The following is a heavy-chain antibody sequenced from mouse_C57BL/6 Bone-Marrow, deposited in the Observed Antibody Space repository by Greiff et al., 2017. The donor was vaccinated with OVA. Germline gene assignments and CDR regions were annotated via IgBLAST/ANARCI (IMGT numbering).Heavy chain of an antibody. V-gene: IGHV1-26*01. D-gene: IGHD2-1*01. CDR3: ARRGPLFYYGNFDWYFDV. Sequence: EVQLQQSGPELVKPGASVKISCKASGYTFTDYYMNWVKQSHGKSLEWIGDINPNNGGTSYNQKFKGKATLTVDKSSSTAYMELRSLTSEDSAVYYCARRGPLFYYGNFDWYFDVWGTGTTVTVSS. CDR1: GYTFTDYY. CDR2: INPNNGGT. J-gene: IGHJ1*03.